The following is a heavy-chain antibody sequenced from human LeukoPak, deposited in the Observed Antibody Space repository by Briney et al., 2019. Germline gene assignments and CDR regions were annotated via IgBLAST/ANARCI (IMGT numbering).Heavy chain of an antibody. D-gene: IGHD3-22*01. Sequence: GGSLRLSCAASGFPFSTNDMTWVRQAPGKGLEWVANIKQDGSEKYYVDSVKGRFTISRDNAKNSLYLQMNSLRAEDTAVYYCARDSYYDSSGYYRGNYYYYMDVWGKGTTVTVSS. V-gene: IGHV3-7*01. CDR1: GFPFSTND. CDR3: ARDSYYDSSGYYRGNYYYYMDV. CDR2: IKQDGSEK. J-gene: IGHJ6*03.